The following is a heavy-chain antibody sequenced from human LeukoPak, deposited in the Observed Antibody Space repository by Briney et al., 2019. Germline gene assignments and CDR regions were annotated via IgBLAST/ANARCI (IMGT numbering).Heavy chain of an antibody. CDR3: ARDSYYGSGVGGWFDP. Sequence: GRSLRLSCAASGFTFSSYAMHWVRQAPGKGLEWVAVISYDGSNKYYADSVKGRFTISRDNSKNTLYLQMNSLRAEDTAVYYCARDSYYGSGVGGWFDPWGQGTLVTVSS. CDR1: GFTFSSYA. J-gene: IGHJ5*02. CDR2: ISYDGSNK. V-gene: IGHV3-30-3*01. D-gene: IGHD3-10*01.